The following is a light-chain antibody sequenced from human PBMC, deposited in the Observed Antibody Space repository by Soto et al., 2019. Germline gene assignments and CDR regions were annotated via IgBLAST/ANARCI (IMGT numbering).Light chain of an antibody. V-gene: IGKV3-15*01. Sequence: EIVMTQSPAALSVSPGARATLSCRASQSVSTNLAWYQHKPGQPPSLLLYGASTRATGVPARFSGRGSGTQFTLTIANLQSEDFAVYYCQQSNTWTWTFGQGTKV. J-gene: IGKJ1*01. CDR2: GAS. CDR3: QQSNTWTWT. CDR1: QSVSTN.